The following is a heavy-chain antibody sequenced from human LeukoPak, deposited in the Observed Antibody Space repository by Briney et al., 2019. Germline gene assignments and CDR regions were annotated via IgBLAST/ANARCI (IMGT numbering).Heavy chain of an antibody. Sequence: SETLSLTCTVSGGSISSYYWSWIRQPPGKGLEWIGYIYYSGSTNYNPSLKSRVTISVDTSKNQFSLKLSSVTAADTAVYYCARDTYYYDSSGYYFPYYFDYWGQGTLVTVSS. CDR2: IYYSGST. J-gene: IGHJ4*02. V-gene: IGHV4-59*12. CDR3: ARDTYYYDSSGYYFPYYFDY. CDR1: GGSISSYY. D-gene: IGHD3-22*01.